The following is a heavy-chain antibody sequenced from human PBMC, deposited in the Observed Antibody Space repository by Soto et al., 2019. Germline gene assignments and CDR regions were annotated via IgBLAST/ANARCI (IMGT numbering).Heavy chain of an antibody. CDR1: GFTFSSYS. Sequence: GSLRLSCGASGFTFSSYSMNWFRQAPVKGLEWVSYITSKSSTIKYADSVQGRFTVSRDNAKNSLYLQLNSLRDDDTAVYYCARGCGSCGGPNWFEPWGPETLVTFSS. V-gene: IGHV3-48*02. D-gene: IGHD2-21*01. J-gene: IGHJ5*02. CDR3: ARGCGSCGGPNWFEP. CDR2: ITSKSSTI.